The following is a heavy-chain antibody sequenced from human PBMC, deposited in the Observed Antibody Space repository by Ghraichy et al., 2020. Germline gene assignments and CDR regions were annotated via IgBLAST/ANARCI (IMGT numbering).Heavy chain of an antibody. Sequence: GGSLRLSCAASGFTFSSYSMNWVRQAPGKGLEWVSSISSSSSYIYYADSVKGRFTISRDNAKNSLYLQMNSLRAEDTAVYYCAKGPIFGVVIIFDYWGQGTLVTVSS. CDR2: ISSSSSYI. V-gene: IGHV3-21*01. CDR3: AKGPIFGVVIIFDY. J-gene: IGHJ4*02. CDR1: GFTFSSYS. D-gene: IGHD3-3*01.